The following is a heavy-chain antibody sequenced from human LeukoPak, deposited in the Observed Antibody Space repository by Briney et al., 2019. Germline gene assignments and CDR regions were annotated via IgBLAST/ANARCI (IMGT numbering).Heavy chain of an antibody. J-gene: IGHJ6*02. Sequence: SETLPLTCTVSGGSISSSYWSWVRQPPGKVLEWIGYIYYSGTTNYNPSLKSRVTISVDTSKNQFSLKLSSVTAADTAVYFCARGRGSYYYAMDVWGQGTTVTVSS. V-gene: IGHV4-59*08. CDR3: ARGRGSYYYAMDV. D-gene: IGHD3-10*01. CDR1: GGSISSSY. CDR2: IYYSGTT.